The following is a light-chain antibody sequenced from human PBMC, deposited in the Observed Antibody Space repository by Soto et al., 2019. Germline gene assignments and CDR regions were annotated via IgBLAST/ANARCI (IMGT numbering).Light chain of an antibody. CDR1: SSDVGSYNL. Sequence: QSALTQPASVSGSPGQSITISCTGTSSDVGSYNLVSWYQQHPGKAPKLMIYEGSKRPSGVSNRFSGSKPGDTASLTISGLQAEDEADYYCCSYAGSRTFVFGSGTKLTVL. J-gene: IGLJ1*01. V-gene: IGLV2-23*01. CDR2: EGS. CDR3: CSYAGSRTFV.